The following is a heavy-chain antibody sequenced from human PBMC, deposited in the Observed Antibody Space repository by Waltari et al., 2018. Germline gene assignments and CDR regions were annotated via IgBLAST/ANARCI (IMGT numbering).Heavy chain of an antibody. V-gene: IGHV3-48*03. Sequence: EVQLVESGGGLVQPGGSLRLSCAASGFTFSSFEMNWVRQAPGQGLEWISYITNSGTTIYYADSGKGRFTISRDNARNSLYLQMNSLRVEDTAVYYCARGSPNWNGNYYGMDVWGRGTTVTVSS. CDR1: GFTFSSFE. J-gene: IGHJ6*02. CDR2: ITNSGTTI. D-gene: IGHD1-1*01. CDR3: ARGSPNWNGNYYGMDV.